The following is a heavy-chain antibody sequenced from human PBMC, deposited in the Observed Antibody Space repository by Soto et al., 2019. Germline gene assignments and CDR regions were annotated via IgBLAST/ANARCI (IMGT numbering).Heavy chain of an antibody. V-gene: IGHV1-18*01. CDR2: ISAYNGNT. J-gene: IGHJ5*02. CDR3: ARDPVSYSSSPYWFDP. D-gene: IGHD6-13*01. CDR1: GGTFSSYS. Sequence: ASVKVSCKASGGTFSSYSISWVRQAPGQGLEWMGWISAYNGNTNYAQKLQGRVTMTTDTSTSTAYMELRSLRSDDTAVYYCARDPVSYSSSPYWFDPWGQGTLVTVSS.